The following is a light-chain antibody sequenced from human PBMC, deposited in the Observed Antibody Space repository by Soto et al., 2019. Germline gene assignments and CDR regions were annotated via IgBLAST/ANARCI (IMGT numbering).Light chain of an antibody. CDR1: SSNVGGYNY. J-gene: IGLJ3*02. CDR3: SSSAASSNCYVV. V-gene: IGLV2-8*01. CDR2: EVT. Sequence: QSALTQPPSASGSPGQSVTISCTGTSSNVGGYNYVSWYQQYPGRAPQLIIYEVTKRPSGVPDRLSGSKSGNTASLIVSGLLAADEADYYCSSSAASSNCYVVFGGGTKLTVL.